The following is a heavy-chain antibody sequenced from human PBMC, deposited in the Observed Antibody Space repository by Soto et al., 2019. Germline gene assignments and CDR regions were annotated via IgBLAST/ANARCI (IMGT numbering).Heavy chain of an antibody. CDR3: ARLPDTVVVPAGHYYYGMDV. V-gene: IGHV5-10-1*01. CDR1: GYSFTSYW. CDR2: IDPSDSYT. Sequence: GESLKISCKGSGYSFTSYWISWVRQMPGKGLEWMGRIDPSDSYTNYSPSFQGHVTISADKSISTAYLQWSSLKASDTAMYYCARLPDTVVVPAGHYYYGMDVWGQGTTVTVSS. D-gene: IGHD2-2*01. J-gene: IGHJ6*02.